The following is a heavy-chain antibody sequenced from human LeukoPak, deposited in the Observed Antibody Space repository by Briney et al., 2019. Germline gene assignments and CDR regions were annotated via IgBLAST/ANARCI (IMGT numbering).Heavy chain of an antibody. D-gene: IGHD3-16*02. J-gene: IGHJ4*02. CDR1: GFTFDDYA. V-gene: IGHV3-9*01. CDR2: ISWNSGSI. Sequence: GRSLRLSCAASGFTFDDYAMHWVRQAPGKGLEWVSGISWNSGSIGYADSVKGRFTISRDNAKNSLYLQMNSLRAEDTAVYYCARDNRWACDYWGQGTLVTVSS. CDR3: ARDNRWACDY.